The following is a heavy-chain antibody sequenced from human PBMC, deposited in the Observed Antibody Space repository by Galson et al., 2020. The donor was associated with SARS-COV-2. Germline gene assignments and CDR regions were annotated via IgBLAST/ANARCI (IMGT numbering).Heavy chain of an antibody. D-gene: IGHD6-13*01. V-gene: IGHV2-70*04. CDR3: ARKVGYVAAAGAYFDS. Sequence: SGPTLAKPTQTLTLTCTFSGFPLRTNGMRVSWIRQPPGKALEWLARIDWDDDKFYSTSLRTRLTISKDNSKNQVVLTMTNMDPVDTATDYGARKVGYVAAAGAYFDSWGQGALVTVAS. CDR1: GFPLRTNGMR. J-gene: IGHJ4*02. CDR2: IDWDDDK.